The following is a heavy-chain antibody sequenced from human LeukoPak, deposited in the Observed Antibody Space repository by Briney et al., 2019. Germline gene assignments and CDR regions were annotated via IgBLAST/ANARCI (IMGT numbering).Heavy chain of an antibody. J-gene: IGHJ4*02. V-gene: IGHV3-21*04. Sequence: GGSLRLSCAASGFTFDDYAMHWVRQAPGKGLEWVSSISSDSSSFKYYAHSVQGRFTISRDNARSSMYLQMNSLRAEDTAVYYCARGTNWSPLDFDYWGQGSLVTVSS. CDR3: ARGTNWSPLDFDY. CDR2: ISSDSSSFK. CDR1: GFTFDDYA. D-gene: IGHD1-20*01.